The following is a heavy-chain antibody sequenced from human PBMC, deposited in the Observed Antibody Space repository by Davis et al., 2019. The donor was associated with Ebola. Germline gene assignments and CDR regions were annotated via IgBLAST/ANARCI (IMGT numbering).Heavy chain of an antibody. V-gene: IGHV3-23*01. CDR1: GFTFSNYR. J-gene: IGHJ4*02. CDR2: ISGSGATI. D-gene: IGHD3/OR15-3a*01. Sequence: GESLKISCAASGFTFSNYRMSWVRQAPGTGLEWVSTISGSGATIHYADSVKGRFTISRDNSKKTLYLEMNSLRAEDTAVYFCASLWDWTVLPIIDYWGQGTPVTVSS. CDR3: ASLWDWTVLPIIDY.